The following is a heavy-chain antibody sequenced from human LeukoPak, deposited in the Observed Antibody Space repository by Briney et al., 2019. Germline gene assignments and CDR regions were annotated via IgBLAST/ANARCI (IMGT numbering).Heavy chain of an antibody. J-gene: IGHJ4*02. V-gene: IGHV4-61*02. D-gene: IGHD3-9*01. Sequence: SETLSLTCTVSGGSISSGSYYWSWIRQPAGKGLEWIGRIYTSGSTNYNPSLKSRVTISVDTSKNQFSLKLSSVTAADTAVYYCVAESLRYFDWLLGASFDYWGQGTLVTVSS. CDR1: GGSISSGSYY. CDR2: IYTSGST. CDR3: VAESLRYFDWLLGASFDY.